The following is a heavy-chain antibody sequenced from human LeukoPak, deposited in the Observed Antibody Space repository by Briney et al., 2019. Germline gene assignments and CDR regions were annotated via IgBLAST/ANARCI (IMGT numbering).Heavy chain of an antibody. J-gene: IGHJ6*03. CDR1: GYTFTSYG. CDR2: ISGYNGNT. V-gene: IGHV1-18*01. D-gene: IGHD3-10*01. CDR3: ARDGEYYYYYYMDV. Sequence: ASVKVSCKASGYTFTSYGISWVRQAPGQGLEWMGWISGYNGNTNYAQNLQGRVTMTTDTSTSTAYMELRSLRSDDTAVYYCARDGEYYYYYYMDVWGKGTTVTVSS.